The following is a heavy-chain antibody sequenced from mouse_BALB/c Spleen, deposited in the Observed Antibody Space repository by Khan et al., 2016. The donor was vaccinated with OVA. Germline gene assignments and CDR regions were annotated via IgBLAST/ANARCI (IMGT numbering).Heavy chain of an antibody. CDR3: ARSLYYSYGYALDC. J-gene: IGHJ4*01. V-gene: IGHV3-2*02. Sequence: EVQLVESGPGLVKPSQSLSLTCTVTGYAITSDYAWNWIRQFPGNKLEWMGYISSTGSTSYNLSLKSRISITRDTSKNQFFLQLKSVTTEDTATYYCARSLYYSYGYALDCWGRGTSVTVSS. CDR1: GYAITSDYA. D-gene: IGHD2-14*01. CDR2: ISSTGST.